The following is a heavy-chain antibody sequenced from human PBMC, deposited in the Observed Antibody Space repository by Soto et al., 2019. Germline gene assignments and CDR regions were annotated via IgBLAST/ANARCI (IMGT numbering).Heavy chain of an antibody. CDR3: AREYYASWSGSITYFDY. CDR1: GFIFSTYT. D-gene: IGHD3-3*01. Sequence: GGSLRLSCAGSGFIFSTYTMDWVRQAPGKGLEWVSSISGSSSTIYYADSVKGRFAISRDNAKNSLYLQMSSLRDEDTAVYYCAREYYASWSGSITYFDYWGQGTLVTVSS. V-gene: IGHV3-48*02. J-gene: IGHJ4*02. CDR2: ISGSSSTI.